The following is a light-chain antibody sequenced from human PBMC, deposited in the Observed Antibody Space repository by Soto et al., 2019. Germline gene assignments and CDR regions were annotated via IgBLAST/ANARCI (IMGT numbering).Light chain of an antibody. V-gene: IGLV4-69*01. J-gene: IGLJ3*02. CDR3: QTWSTDIRV. CDR2: LNSDGSH. Sequence: QSVLTQPPSASASLGASVKLTCTLSSGHNSYAIAWHQQQPEKGPRYLTKLNSDGSHSKGDGIPDRFSGSSSGAERYLTISSLQSEDEADYYCQTWSTDIRVFGGGTKLTVL. CDR1: SGHNSYA.